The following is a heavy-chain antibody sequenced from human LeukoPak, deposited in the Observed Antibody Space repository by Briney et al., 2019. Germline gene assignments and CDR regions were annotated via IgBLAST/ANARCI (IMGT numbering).Heavy chain of an antibody. V-gene: IGHV3-64*01. Sequence: GGSLRLSCAASGFTFSSYAMHWVRQAPGKGLEYVSAISSNGGSTYYANSVKGRFTISRANSKNTLYLQMGSLRAEDMAVYYCARVRGQWELRDAFDIWGQGTMVTVSS. J-gene: IGHJ3*02. D-gene: IGHD1-26*01. CDR1: GFTFSSYA. CDR2: ISSNGGST. CDR3: ARVRGQWELRDAFDI.